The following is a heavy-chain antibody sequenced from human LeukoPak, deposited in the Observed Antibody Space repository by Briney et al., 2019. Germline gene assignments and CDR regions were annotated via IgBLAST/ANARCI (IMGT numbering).Heavy chain of an antibody. D-gene: IGHD1-26*01. CDR1: GFTFSSYE. CDR3: ARDLGGSYFNYFDY. J-gene: IGHJ4*02. CDR2: ISSSGSTI. V-gene: IGHV3-48*03. Sequence: GGSLRLSCAASGFTFSSYEMNWVRQAPGKGLERVSYISSSGSTIYYADSVKGRFTISRDNAKSSLYLQMNSLRAEDTAVYYCARDLGGSYFNYFDYWGQGTLVTVSS.